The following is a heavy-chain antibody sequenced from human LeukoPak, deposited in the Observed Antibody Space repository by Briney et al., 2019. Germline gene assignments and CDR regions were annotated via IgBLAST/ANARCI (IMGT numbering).Heavy chain of an antibody. CDR2: IYYSGST. CDR1: GGSISSYY. CDR3: ARGKYYDSSGYLDY. V-gene: IGHV4-59*01. D-gene: IGHD3-22*01. J-gene: IGHJ4*02. Sequence: SETLSLTCTVPGGSISSYYWSWIRQPPGKGLEWIGYIYYSGSTNYNPSLKSRVTISVDTSKNQFSLKLSSVTAADTAVYYCARGKYYDSSGYLDYWGQGTLVTVSS.